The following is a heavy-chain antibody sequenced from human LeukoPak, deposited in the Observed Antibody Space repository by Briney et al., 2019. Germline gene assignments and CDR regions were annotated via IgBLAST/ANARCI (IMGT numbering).Heavy chain of an antibody. V-gene: IGHV3-7*01. CDR1: GFTFSSYW. J-gene: IGHJ6*02. CDR3: AREAGYCSGGSCYSPHSYYGMDV. D-gene: IGHD2-15*01. CDR2: IKQDGREK. Sequence: PGGSLRLSCAASGFTFSSYWMSWVRQAPGKGLEWVANIKQDGREKNYVDSVKGRSTISRDNAKNSLYLQMNSLRAEDTAVYYCAREAGYCSGGSCYSPHSYYGMDVWGQGTTVTVSS.